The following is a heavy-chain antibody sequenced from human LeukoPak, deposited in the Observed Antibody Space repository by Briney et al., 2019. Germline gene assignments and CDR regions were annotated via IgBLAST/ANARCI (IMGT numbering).Heavy chain of an antibody. J-gene: IGHJ4*02. CDR1: GFTFSSYA. V-gene: IGHV3-23*01. Sequence: GGCLRLSCAASGFTFSSYAMSWVRQAPGKGLEWVSVICGSGGSTFYADSVKGRFTISRDNSKNTLYLQMNSLRAEDTAVYYCAKGSFSDWGYFDFWGQGTLVTVSS. D-gene: IGHD7-27*01. CDR3: AKGSFSDWGYFDF. CDR2: ICGSGGST.